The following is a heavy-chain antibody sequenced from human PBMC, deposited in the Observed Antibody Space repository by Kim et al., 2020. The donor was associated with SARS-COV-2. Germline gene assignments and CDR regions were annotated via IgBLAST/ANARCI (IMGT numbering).Heavy chain of an antibody. CDR1: GFTFSSYS. D-gene: IGHD6-19*01. CDR3: ARDTSTGYSSGWHY. Sequence: GRSLRLSCAASGFTFSSYSMNWVRQAPGKGLEWVSSISSSSSYIYYADSVKGRFTISRDNAKNSLYLQMNSLRAEDTAVYYCARDTSTGYSSGWHYWGQGTLVTVSS. V-gene: IGHV3-21*01. CDR2: ISSSSSYI. J-gene: IGHJ4*02.